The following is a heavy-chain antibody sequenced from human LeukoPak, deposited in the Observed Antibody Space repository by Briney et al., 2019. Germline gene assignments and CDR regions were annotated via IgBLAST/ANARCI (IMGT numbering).Heavy chain of an antibody. CDR1: GFTFDDYG. D-gene: IGHD3-10*01. CDR3: AKDEGNGDFGDYYYGMDV. V-gene: IGHV3-9*01. Sequence: QSGGSLRLSCAASGFTFDDYGMHWVRQAPGKGLEWVSGISWNSNSIGYADSVKGRFTSSRDNAKNSLYLQMNNLRAEDTALYYCAKDEGNGDFGDYYYGMDVWGQGTTVTVSS. J-gene: IGHJ6*02. CDR2: ISWNSNSI.